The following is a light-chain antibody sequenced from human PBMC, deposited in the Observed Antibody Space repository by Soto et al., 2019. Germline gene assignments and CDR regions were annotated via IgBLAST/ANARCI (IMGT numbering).Light chain of an antibody. J-gene: IGKJ4*01. V-gene: IGKV3-20*01. CDR2: GAS. CDR1: QSVGRNF. Sequence: EIGLTQSPGTLSLSPGESTTLSCRASQSVGRNFLAWYQQKPGRAPRLLIHGASYRATGIPDRFSGSGSETDFTFSMSRLESEDSAVYYCHQYAASPFTFGGGTKVEI. CDR3: HQYAASPFT.